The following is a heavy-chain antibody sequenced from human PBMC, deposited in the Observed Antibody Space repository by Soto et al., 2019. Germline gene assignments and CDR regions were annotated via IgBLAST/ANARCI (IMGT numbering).Heavy chain of an antibody. Sequence: SETLSLTCTVSGGSISSSSYYWGWIRQPPGKGLEWIGSIYYSGSTYYNPSLKSRVTISVDTSKNQFSLKLSSVTAADTAVYYCARRSIAARETAFDYWGQGTLVTVSS. CDR1: GGSISSSSYY. J-gene: IGHJ4*02. D-gene: IGHD6-6*01. V-gene: IGHV4-39*01. CDR3: ARRSIAARETAFDY. CDR2: IYYSGST.